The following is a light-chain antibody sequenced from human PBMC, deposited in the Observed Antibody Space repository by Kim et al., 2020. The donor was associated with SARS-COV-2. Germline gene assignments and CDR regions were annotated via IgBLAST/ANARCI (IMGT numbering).Light chain of an antibody. CDR2: QDT. J-gene: IGLJ1*01. CDR3: LAWDSSTAV. Sequence: SYELTQPPSVSVSPGQTASITCSGDKLESKYASWYQQKPGQSPILVIYQDTKRPSGIPERFSGSNSGNTATLTISGTQAMDEADYYCLAWDSSTAVFGTG. CDR1: KLESKY. V-gene: IGLV3-1*01.